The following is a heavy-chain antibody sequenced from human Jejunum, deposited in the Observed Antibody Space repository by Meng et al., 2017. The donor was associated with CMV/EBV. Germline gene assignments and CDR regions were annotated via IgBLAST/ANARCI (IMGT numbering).Heavy chain of an antibody. CDR2: IYYSGGT. CDR3: ARGRAGLHFDY. D-gene: IGHD5/OR15-5a*01. Sequence: CTVSGGSVSSGDYYWSWIRRPPGKGLEWIGYIYYSGGTYYSASLKSRLTISVDTSKKQFSLNLSSVTAADTAVYYCARGRAGLHFDYWGQGTLVTVSS. J-gene: IGHJ4*02. CDR1: GGSVSSGDYY. V-gene: IGHV4-30-4*01.